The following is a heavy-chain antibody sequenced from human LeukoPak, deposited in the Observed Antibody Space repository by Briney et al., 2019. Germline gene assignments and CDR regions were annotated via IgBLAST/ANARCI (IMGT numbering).Heavy chain of an antibody. CDR3: AYYGVPGY. Sequence: SETLSLTCTVSGGSISSSSYYWGWIRQPPGKGLEWIGSIYYSGSTYYNPSLKSRVTISVDTSKNQFSLKLSSVTAADTAVHYCAYYGVPGYWGQGTLVTVSS. CDR2: IYYSGST. CDR1: GGSISSSSYY. V-gene: IGHV4-39*01. J-gene: IGHJ4*02. D-gene: IGHD4-17*01.